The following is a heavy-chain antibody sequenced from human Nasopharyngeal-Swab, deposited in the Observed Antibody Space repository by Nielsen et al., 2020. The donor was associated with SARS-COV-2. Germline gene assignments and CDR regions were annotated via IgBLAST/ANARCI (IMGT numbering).Heavy chain of an antibody. J-gene: IGHJ4*02. D-gene: IGHD6-6*01. CDR2: IYYSGST. CDR3: ARVEEYPSSSFSYYFDY. Sequence: SETLSLTCTVSGGSISSYYLRWIRQPPGKGLEWIGYIYYSGSTNYNPSLKSRVTISVDTSKNQFSLKLSSVTAADTAVYYCARVEEYPSSSFSYYFDYWGQGTLVTVSS. V-gene: IGHV4-59*01. CDR1: GGSISSYY.